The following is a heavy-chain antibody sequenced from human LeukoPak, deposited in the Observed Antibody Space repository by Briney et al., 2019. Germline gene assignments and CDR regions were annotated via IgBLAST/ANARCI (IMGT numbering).Heavy chain of an antibody. V-gene: IGHV1-69*04. CDR2: IIPILGIA. CDR3: ASDGYSSGWYPHPDAFDI. J-gene: IGHJ3*02. D-gene: IGHD6-19*01. CDR1: GGTFSSYA. Sequence: GASVKVSCKASGGTFSSYAISWVRQAPGQGLEWMGRIIPILGIANYAQKFQGRVTITADKSTSTAYMELSSLRSEDTAVYYCASDGYSSGWYPHPDAFDIWGQGTMVTVSS.